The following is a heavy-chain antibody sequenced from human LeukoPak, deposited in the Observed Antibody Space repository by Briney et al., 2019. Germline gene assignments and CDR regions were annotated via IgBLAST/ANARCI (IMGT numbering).Heavy chain of an antibody. V-gene: IGHV3-30*02. D-gene: IGHD6-13*01. CDR1: GFTLSNHG. CDR3: VKDSKVRIAAAGTGY. CDR2: LRYDGSNK. J-gene: IGHJ4*02. Sequence: GSLRPFCSAAGFTLSNHGLPWVRQAPGQGPEWGAILRYDGSNKYYADSVKGRFTISRDNSKNTLYLQMNSLRAEDTAVYYCVKDSKVRIAAAGTGYWGQGTLVTVSS.